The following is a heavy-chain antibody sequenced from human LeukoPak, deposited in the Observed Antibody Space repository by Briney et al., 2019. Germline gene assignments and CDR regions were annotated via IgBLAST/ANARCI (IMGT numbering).Heavy chain of an antibody. J-gene: IGHJ2*01. CDR2: FTGSGGST. CDR1: GFIFSTYN. V-gene: IGHV3-23*01. D-gene: IGHD6-19*01. Sequence: GGSLRLSCVGSGFIFSTYNMAWVRQAPGKGLEWVSAFTGSGGSTYYADSVKGRFTISRDNSRNTLFLQMNSLRAEDTAVYYCAKARGSGYYSSFNLWGRGTLVTVSS. CDR3: AKARGSGYYSSFNL.